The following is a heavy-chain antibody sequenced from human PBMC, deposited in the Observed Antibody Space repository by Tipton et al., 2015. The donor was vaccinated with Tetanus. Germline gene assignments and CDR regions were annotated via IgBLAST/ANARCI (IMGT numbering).Heavy chain of an antibody. J-gene: IGHJ4*02. CDR1: GFTFSSYA. V-gene: IGHV3-48*04. D-gene: IGHD2-21*02. CDR3: ARVEGCGGDCYTDRAYDY. CDR2: ISSSSSTI. Sequence: SLRLSCAASGFTFSSYAMHWVRQAPGKGLEWVSYISSSSSTIYYADSVKGRFTISRDNAKNSLYLQLNSLRAEDTAVYYCARVEGCGGDCYTDRAYDYWGQGTLVTVPS.